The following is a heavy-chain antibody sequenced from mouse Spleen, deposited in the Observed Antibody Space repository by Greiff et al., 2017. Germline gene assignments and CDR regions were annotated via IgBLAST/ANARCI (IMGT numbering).Heavy chain of an antibody. D-gene: IGHD1-1*01. CDR1: GYTFTDYN. CDR3: APITNFDY. Sequence: EVKVVESGPELVKPGASVKMSCKASGYTFTDYNMHWVKQSHGKSLEWIGYINPNNGGTSYNQKFKGKATLTVNKSSSTAYMELRSLTSEDSAVYYCAPITNFDYWGQGTTLTVSS. J-gene: IGHJ2*01. V-gene: IGHV1-22*01. CDR2: INPNNGGT.